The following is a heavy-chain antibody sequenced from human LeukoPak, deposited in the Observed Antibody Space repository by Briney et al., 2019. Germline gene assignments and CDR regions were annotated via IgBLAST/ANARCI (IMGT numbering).Heavy chain of an antibody. V-gene: IGHV1-46*01. J-gene: IGHJ5*02. Sequence: ASVKVSCKASGSTFTRYYIHWVRQAPGQGLDWMGMINPSSGSTRFAQMFQDRVTMTRDTSTSAVYMELSSLTSEDTAVYYCVRDLGRNDYLWGQGTLVTVSS. CDR3: VRDLGRNDYL. D-gene: IGHD5-24*01. CDR1: GSTFTRYY. CDR2: INPSSGST.